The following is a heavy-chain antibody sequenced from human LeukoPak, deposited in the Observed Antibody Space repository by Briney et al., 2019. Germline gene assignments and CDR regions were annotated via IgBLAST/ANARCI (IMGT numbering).Heavy chain of an antibody. CDR1: GGSISSYY. J-gene: IGHJ4*02. D-gene: IGHD3-22*01. V-gene: IGHV4-59*08. Sequence: SETLSLTCTVSGGSISSYYWSWIRQPPGKGLEWIGYICYSGSTNYNPSLKSRVTISVDTSKNQFSLKLSSVTAADTAVYYCARLLYYYASSALGTGYFDYWGQGTVVTVSS. CDR2: ICYSGST. CDR3: ARLLYYYASSALGTGYFDY.